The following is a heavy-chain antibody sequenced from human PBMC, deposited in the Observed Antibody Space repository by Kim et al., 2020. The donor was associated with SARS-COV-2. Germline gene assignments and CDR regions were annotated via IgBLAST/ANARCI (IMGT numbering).Heavy chain of an antibody. D-gene: IGHD3-3*01. J-gene: IGHJ4*02. CDR3: AREATIFGVVISTYFDY. V-gene: IGHV1-2*02. Sequence: FQGRVTMTRDTSISTAYMELSRLRSDDTAVYYCAREATIFGVVISTYFDYWGQGTLVTVSS.